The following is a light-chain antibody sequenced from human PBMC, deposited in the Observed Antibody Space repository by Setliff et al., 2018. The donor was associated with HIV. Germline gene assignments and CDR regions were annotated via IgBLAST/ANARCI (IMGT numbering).Light chain of an antibody. V-gene: IGLV7-46*01. Sequence: QAVVTQEPSLTVSPGGTVTLTCGSSTGAVTSGHCPYWFQQKPGQAPRTLIYDTSNKHSWTPARFSGSLLGGKAALTLSGAQPEDEADYYCAAWHDSLTGYVFGTGTKVTVL. CDR1: TGAVTSGHC. CDR3: AAWHDSLTGYV. CDR2: DTS. J-gene: IGLJ1*01.